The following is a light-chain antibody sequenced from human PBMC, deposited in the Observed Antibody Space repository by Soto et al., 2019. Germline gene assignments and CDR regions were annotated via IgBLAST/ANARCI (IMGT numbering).Light chain of an antibody. CDR3: SSYAGSNNWN. V-gene: IGLV2-8*01. J-gene: IGLJ1*01. CDR2: EVS. Sequence: QSALTQPPSASGSPGQSVTISCTGTSSDVGGYNYVSWYQQHPGKAPKLMIYEVSKWPSGVPDRFSGSKSGNTASLTVSGIQAKDEADYYCSSYAGSNNWNFGTGTKLTVL. CDR1: SSDVGGYNY.